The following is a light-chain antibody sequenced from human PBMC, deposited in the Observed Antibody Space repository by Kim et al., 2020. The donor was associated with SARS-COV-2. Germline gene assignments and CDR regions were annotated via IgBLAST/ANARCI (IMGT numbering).Light chain of an antibody. CDR2: AAS. V-gene: IGKV1-39*01. J-gene: IGKJ5*01. Sequence: SVGDRVTITCRASQSISSYLNWYQQKTGKAPKLLIYAASSLKSGVPSRFSGSGSGTDFTLTISSLQPEDFATYYCQQSYSTPPITFGQGTRLEIK. CDR3: QQSYSTPPIT. CDR1: QSISSY.